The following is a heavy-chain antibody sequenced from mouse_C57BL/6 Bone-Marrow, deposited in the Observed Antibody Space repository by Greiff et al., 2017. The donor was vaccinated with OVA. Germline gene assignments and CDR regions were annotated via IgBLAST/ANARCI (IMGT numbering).Heavy chain of an antibody. CDR2: IYPGDGAT. CDR1: GYAFSSSW. D-gene: IGHD1-1*01. CDR3: ARSITTGVAN. J-gene: IGHJ2*01. V-gene: IGHV1-82*01. Sequence: PLQPSGPALVKPGASVKISCKASGYAFSSSWMNWVKPRPGKGLEWIGRIYPGDGATNYNGKFKGKATLTADKSSSTAYMQLSILTSEDSAVYFCARSITTGVANCGQGTTLTVSS.